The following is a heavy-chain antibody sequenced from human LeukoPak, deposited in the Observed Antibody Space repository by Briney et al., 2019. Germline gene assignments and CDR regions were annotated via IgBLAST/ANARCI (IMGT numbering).Heavy chain of an antibody. Sequence: GGSLRLSCAASGFTFSSYAMSWVRQAPGKGLEWVSAISGSGGSTYYADSVKGRFTISRDNSKNTLYLQMNSLRAEDTAVYYCAKDVYDGSSGYYDYWGQGTLVTVSS. CDR2: ISGSGGST. J-gene: IGHJ4*02. V-gene: IGHV3-23*01. D-gene: IGHD3-22*01. CDR1: GFTFSSYA. CDR3: AKDVYDGSSGYYDY.